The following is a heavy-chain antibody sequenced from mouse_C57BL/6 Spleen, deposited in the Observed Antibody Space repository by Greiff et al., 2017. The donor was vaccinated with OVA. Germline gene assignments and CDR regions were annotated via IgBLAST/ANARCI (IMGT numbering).Heavy chain of an antibody. Sequence: VQLQQSGPELVKPGASVKISCKASGYAFSSSWMNWVKQRPGKGLEWIGRIYPGDGDTNYNGKFKGKATLTADKSSSTAYMQLSSLTSEDSAVYFCARERAGSSLYWYFDVWGTGTTVTVSS. CDR3: ARERAGSSLYWYFDV. CDR1: GYAFSSSW. CDR2: IYPGDGDT. D-gene: IGHD1-1*01. V-gene: IGHV1-82*01. J-gene: IGHJ1*03.